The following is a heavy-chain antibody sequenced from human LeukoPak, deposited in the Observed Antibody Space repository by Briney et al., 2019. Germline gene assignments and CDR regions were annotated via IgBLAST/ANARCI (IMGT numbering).Heavy chain of an antibody. D-gene: IGHD3-10*01. Sequence: GGSLRLSCAASGFTFSNAWMSWVRQAPGKGLEWVGRIKSKTDGGTTDYAAPVKGRFTISRDDSKNTLYLQMNSLKTEDTAVYYCTARGTGSYYLDYWGQGTLVTVSS. CDR1: GFTFSNAW. CDR3: TARGTGSYYLDY. V-gene: IGHV3-15*01. J-gene: IGHJ4*02. CDR2: IKSKTDGGTT.